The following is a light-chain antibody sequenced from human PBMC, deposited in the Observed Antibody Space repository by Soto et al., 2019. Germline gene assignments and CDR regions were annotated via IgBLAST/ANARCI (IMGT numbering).Light chain of an antibody. CDR3: CSYAGSNYV. CDR1: SSDVGSYNL. J-gene: IGLJ1*01. V-gene: IGLV2-23*01. CDR2: EGS. Sequence: ALTQPASVSGSPGQSITISCTGTSSDVGSYNLVSWYQQHPGKAPKLMIYEGSKRPSGVSNRFSGSKSGNTASLTISGLQAEDEADYYCCSYAGSNYVFGTGTKVTV.